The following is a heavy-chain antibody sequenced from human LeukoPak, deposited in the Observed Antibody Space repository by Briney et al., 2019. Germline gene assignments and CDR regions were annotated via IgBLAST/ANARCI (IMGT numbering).Heavy chain of an antibody. J-gene: IGHJ3*02. V-gene: IGHV3-74*01. D-gene: IGHD3-10*01. CDR2: LISDGSST. CDR1: GFTFSNYW. Sequence: PGGSLRLSCAASGFTFSNYWMHWVRQAPGKGLVWVSRLISDGSSTGYADSVKGRFTISRDNAKNTLYLQMSSLRAEDTAVYYCARTRWGDFDIWGQGTMVTVSS. CDR3: ARTRWGDFDI.